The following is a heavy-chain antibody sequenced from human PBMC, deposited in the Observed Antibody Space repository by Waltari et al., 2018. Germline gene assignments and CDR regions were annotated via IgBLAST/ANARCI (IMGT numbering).Heavy chain of an antibody. CDR3: ARDPFHSSFDY. CDR1: GSTFGGSW. V-gene: IGHV3-7*01. Sequence: EVRLVQFGGGLVQPGGSMRHSGVDCGSTFGGSWMSLVRQSPEKGREFVANIEQDGSTTNYMGPVKGRFTISRDNAKNSVYLQMNSLRVDDTAVYFCARDPFHSSFDYWGQGALVTVSS. J-gene: IGHJ4*02. CDR2: IEQDGSTT. D-gene: IGHD3-16*01.